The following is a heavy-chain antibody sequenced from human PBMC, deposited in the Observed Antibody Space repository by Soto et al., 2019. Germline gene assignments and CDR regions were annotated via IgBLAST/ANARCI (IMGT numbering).Heavy chain of an antibody. CDR2: ISYDGNNK. CDR3: AMTVGRTSWNFDY. CDR1: GFN. D-gene: IGHD1-26*01. V-gene: IGHV3-30-3*01. Sequence: QVQLVESGGGVVQPGRSLRLSCAASGFNMHWVRQAPGKGLEWVAVISYDGNNKYYADSVKGRFSISRDNSKNTLYLQMNSLRTEDTALYYCAMTVGRTSWNFDYWVQGTLVTVSS. J-gene: IGHJ4*02.